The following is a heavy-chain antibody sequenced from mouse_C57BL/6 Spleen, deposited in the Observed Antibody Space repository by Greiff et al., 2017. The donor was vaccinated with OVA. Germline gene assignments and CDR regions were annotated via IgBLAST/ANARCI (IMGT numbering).Heavy chain of an antibody. V-gene: IGHV1-26*01. CDR1: GYTFTDYY. CDR3: ARWEQYYFDY. Sequence: VQLQQSGPELVKPGASVKISCKASGYTFTDYYMNWVKQSHGKSLEWIGDINPHNGGTSYNQKFKGKATLTVDKSSSTAYMELRSLTSEDSAVYYCARWEQYYFDYWGQGTTLTVSS. D-gene: IGHD4-1*01. CDR2: INPHNGGT. J-gene: IGHJ2*01.